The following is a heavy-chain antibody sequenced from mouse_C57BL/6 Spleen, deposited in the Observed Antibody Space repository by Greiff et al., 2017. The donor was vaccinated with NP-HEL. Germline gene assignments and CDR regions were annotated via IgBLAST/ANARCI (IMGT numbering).Heavy chain of an antibody. Sequence: EVQLQQSGPELVKPGASVKIPCKASGYTFTDYNMDWVKQSHGKSLEWIGDINPNNGGTIYNQKFKGKATLTVDKSSSTAYMELRSLTSEDTAVYYCARGDYYGSSHFYYAMDYWGQGTSVTVSS. CDR1: GYTFTDYN. D-gene: IGHD1-1*01. V-gene: IGHV1-18*01. J-gene: IGHJ4*01. CDR3: ARGDYYGSSHFYYAMDY. CDR2: INPNNGGT.